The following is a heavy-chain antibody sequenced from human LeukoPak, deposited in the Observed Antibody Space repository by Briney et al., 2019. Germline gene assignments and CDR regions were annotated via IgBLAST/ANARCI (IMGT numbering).Heavy chain of an antibody. V-gene: IGHV3-21*01. J-gene: IGHJ4*02. CDR3: ARATDFDWYYFDY. Sequence: GGSLRLSSAASGCTFSSYSMNWVRQAPGKGLEWVSSISSSSSYIYYADSVKGRFTISRDNAKNSLYLQMNSLRAEDTAVYYCARATDFDWYYFDYWGQGTLVTLSS. CDR2: ISSSSSYI. D-gene: IGHD3-9*01. CDR1: GCTFSSYS.